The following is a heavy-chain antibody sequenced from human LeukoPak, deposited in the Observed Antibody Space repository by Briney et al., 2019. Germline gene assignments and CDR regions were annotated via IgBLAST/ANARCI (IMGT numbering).Heavy chain of an antibody. J-gene: IGHJ4*02. Sequence: PSETLSLTCTVSGYSISSGYYWGWIRQPPGKGLEWIGYIYYSGSTNYNPSLKSRVTISVDTSKNQFSLKLSSVTAADTAVYYCARVHSCSGGSCYRAFDYWGQGTLVTVSS. CDR3: ARVHSCSGGSCYRAFDY. D-gene: IGHD2-15*01. CDR1: GYSISSGYY. V-gene: IGHV4-38-2*02. CDR2: IYYSGST.